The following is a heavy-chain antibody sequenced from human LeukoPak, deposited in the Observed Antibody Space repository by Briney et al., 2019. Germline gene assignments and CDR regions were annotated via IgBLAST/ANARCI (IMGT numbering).Heavy chain of an antibody. D-gene: IGHD3-10*01. CDR3: ARDEYFIGEGLTGPVP. CDR1: GLTFSSYS. Sequence: GGSLRLSCAASGLTFSSYSMNWVRQAPGKGLVWDSSISSSSSYIYYADSVKGRFTISRDNAKNSLYLQMNSLRAEDTAVYYCARDEYFIGEGLTGPVPWGQGTLVTVSS. J-gene: IGHJ5*02. V-gene: IGHV3-21*01. CDR2: ISSSSSYI.